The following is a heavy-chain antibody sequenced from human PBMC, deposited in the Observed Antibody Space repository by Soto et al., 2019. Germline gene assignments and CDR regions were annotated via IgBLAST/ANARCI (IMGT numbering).Heavy chain of an antibody. CDR2: IYTSGTT. J-gene: IGHJ4*02. CDR3: AREDYYDTGYYVV. CDR1: GRSMSGYY. D-gene: IGHD3-9*01. V-gene: IGHV4-4*07. Sequence: KASETLSLTCTVSGRSMSGYYWSWVRQPAGERLEWIGRIYTSGTTDFNPSLKGRVTMSVDTSKNQFSLKLTSVTAADTALYYCAREDYYDTGYYVVWGQGTQVTVSS.